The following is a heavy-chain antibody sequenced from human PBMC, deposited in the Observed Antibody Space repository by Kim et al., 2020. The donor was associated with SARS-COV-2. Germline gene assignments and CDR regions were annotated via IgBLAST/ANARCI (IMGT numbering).Heavy chain of an antibody. J-gene: IGHJ4*02. D-gene: IGHD6-13*01. CDR1: GFTFSSYE. V-gene: IGHV3-48*03. CDR2: ISSSGSTI. CDR3: ARESGIAAAGAFDY. Sequence: GGSLRLSCAASGFTFSSYEMNWVRQAPGKGREWVSYISSSGSTIYYADSVKGRFTISRDNAKNSLYLQMNSLRAEDTAVYYCARESGIAAAGAFDYWGQGTLVTVSS.